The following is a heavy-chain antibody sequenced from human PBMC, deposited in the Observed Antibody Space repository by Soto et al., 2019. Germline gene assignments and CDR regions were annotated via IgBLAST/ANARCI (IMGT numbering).Heavy chain of an antibody. V-gene: IGHV3-30*18. CDR3: AKDRAWRRYCSSTSCQTAYYYYGMDV. J-gene: IGHJ6*02. Sequence: GGSLRLSCAASGFTFSSYGMHWVRQAPGKGLEWVAVISYDGSNKYYADSVKGRFTISRDNSKNTLYLQMNSLRAEDTAVYYCAKDRAWRRYCSSTSCQTAYYYYGMDVWGQGTTVTVSS. CDR2: ISYDGSNK. D-gene: IGHD2-2*01. CDR1: GFTFSSYG.